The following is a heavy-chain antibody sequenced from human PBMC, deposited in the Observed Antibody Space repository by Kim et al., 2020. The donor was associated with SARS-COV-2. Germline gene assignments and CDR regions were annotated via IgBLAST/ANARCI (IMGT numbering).Heavy chain of an antibody. V-gene: IGHV4-31*03. CDR1: GGSISSGGYY. CDR3: ARVSPYGTHWFDP. D-gene: IGHD3-10*01. J-gene: IGHJ5*02. CDR2: IYYSGST. Sequence: SETLSLTCTVSGGSISSGGYYWSWIRQHPGKGLEWIGYIYYSGSTYYNPSLKSRVTISVDTSKNQFSLKLSSVTAADTAVYYCARVSPYGTHWFDPWGQGTLVTVSS.